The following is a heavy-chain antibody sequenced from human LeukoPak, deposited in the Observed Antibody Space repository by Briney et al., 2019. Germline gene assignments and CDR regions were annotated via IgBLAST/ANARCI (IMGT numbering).Heavy chain of an antibody. CDR3: ARESGSYSD. CDR1: GGSISSGSYY. V-gene: IGHV4-61*02. Sequence: SETLSLTCTVSGGSISSGSYYWSWIRQPAGKGLEWIGRIYTSGSTNYNPSLKSRVTISVDTSKNQFSLKLSSVTAADTAVYYCARESGSYSDWGQGTLVTVSS. J-gene: IGHJ4*02. D-gene: IGHD1-26*01. CDR2: IYTSGST.